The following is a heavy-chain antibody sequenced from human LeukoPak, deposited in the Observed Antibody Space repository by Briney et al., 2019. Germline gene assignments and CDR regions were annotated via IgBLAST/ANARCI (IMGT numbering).Heavy chain of an antibody. V-gene: IGHV3-23*01. CDR2: ISDSGGSK. Sequence: GGSLRLSCAASGFMFSSYAMSWVRQAPGKGLEWVSVISDSGGSKYYADSVQGRFTTSRDNSKNTLYLQMNSLRLEDTAIYYCTRDPSYWGQGTLVTVSS. J-gene: IGHJ4*02. CDR3: TRDPSY. CDR1: GFMFSSYA.